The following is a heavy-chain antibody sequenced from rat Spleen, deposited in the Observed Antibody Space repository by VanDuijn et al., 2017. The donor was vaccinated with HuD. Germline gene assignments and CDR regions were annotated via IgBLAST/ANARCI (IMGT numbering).Heavy chain of an antibody. CDR2: ISYDGGST. V-gene: IGHV5-20*01. CDR1: GFTFSDYY. CDR3: ATDDSRISRFAY. Sequence: EVQLVESGGGLVQPGRSLKLSCAASGFTFSDYYMAWVRQAPTKGLEWVASISYDGGSTYYRDPVKGRFTISRDNARSTLYLQMDSLRSEDTATYYCATDDSRISRFAYWGQGTLVTVSS. J-gene: IGHJ3*01. D-gene: IGHD2-7*01.